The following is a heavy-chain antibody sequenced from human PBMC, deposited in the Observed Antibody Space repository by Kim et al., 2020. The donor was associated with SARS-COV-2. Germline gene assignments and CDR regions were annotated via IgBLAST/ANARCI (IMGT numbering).Heavy chain of an antibody. Sequence: GGSLRLSCAASGFTFSSYAMSWVRQAPGKGLEWVSAISGSGGSTYYADSVKGRFTISRDNSKNTLYLQMNSLRAEDTAVYYCAKDQGWFGGYGMDVWGQGTTVTVSS. CDR2: ISGSGGST. J-gene: IGHJ6*02. CDR1: GFTFSSYA. D-gene: IGHD3-10*01. CDR3: AKDQGWFGGYGMDV. V-gene: IGHV3-23*01.